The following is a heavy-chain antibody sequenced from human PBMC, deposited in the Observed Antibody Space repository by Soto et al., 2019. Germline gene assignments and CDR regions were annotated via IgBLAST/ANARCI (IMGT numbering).Heavy chain of an antibody. CDR1: GGTFSSYT. Sequence: QVQLVQSGAEVKKPGSSEKVSCKASGGTFSSYTISWVRQAPGQGLEWMGRIIPILGIANYAQKFQGRVTITADKSTSTAYMELSSLRSEDTAVYYCARDQYCSGGSCYAEFDYWGQGTLVTVSS. V-gene: IGHV1-69*08. D-gene: IGHD2-15*01. CDR2: IIPILGIA. J-gene: IGHJ4*02. CDR3: ARDQYCSGGSCYAEFDY.